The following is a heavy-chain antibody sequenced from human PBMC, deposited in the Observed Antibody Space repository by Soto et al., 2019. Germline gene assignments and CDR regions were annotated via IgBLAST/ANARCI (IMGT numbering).Heavy chain of an antibody. D-gene: IGHD3-3*01. CDR3: AKSPHYDFWSGYTLAFDY. Sequence: GGSLRLSCAASGFTFSSYGMHWVRQAPGKGLEWVAVISYDGSNKYYADSVKGRFTISRDNSKNTLHLQMNSLRAEDTAVYYCAKSPHYDFWSGYTLAFDYWGQGTLVTVSS. CDR1: GFTFSSYG. CDR2: ISYDGSNK. V-gene: IGHV3-30*18. J-gene: IGHJ4*02.